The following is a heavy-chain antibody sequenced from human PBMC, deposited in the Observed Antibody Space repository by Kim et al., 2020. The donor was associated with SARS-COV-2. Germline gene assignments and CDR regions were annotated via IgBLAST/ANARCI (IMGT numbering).Heavy chain of an antibody. Sequence: SETLSLTCSVSGGSIRSGGHYWTWIRQQPGKGLEWIGNIYNSGFAQYNPSLKTRITISADTSKNQFSLNLSSVTAADSAVYYCARDRSFRTFDYWGQGTLVTVSS. CDR3: ARDRSFRTFDY. J-gene: IGHJ4*02. V-gene: IGHV4-31*03. CDR2: IYNSGFA. CDR1: GGSIRSGGHY.